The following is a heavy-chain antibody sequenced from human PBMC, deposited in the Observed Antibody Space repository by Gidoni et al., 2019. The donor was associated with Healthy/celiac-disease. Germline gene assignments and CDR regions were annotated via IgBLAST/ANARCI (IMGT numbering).Heavy chain of an antibody. CDR1: GFTFSSYA. J-gene: IGHJ6*02. D-gene: IGHD6-13*01. Sequence: EVQLVESGGGLVQPGGSLRLSCAASGFTFSSYAMSWVRQAPGKGLELVSAISGSGGSTYYADSVKGRFTISRDNSKNTLYLQMNSLRAEDTAVYYCAKHYSSSWYTYYYGMDVWGQGTTVTVSS. CDR2: ISGSGGST. V-gene: IGHV3-23*04. CDR3: AKHYSSSWYTYYYGMDV.